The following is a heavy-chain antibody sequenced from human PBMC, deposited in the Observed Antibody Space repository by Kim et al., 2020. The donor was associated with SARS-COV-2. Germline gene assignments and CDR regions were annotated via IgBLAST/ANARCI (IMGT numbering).Heavy chain of an antibody. J-gene: IGHJ4*02. CDR2: IYYSGST. CDR3: ARQSSGWYSPRAPFDY. D-gene: IGHD6-19*01. CDR1: GGSISSYY. V-gene: IGHV4-59*08. Sequence: SETLSLTCTVSGGSISSYYWSWIRQPPGKGLEWIGYIYYSGSTNYNPSLKSRVTISVDTSKNQFSLKLSSVTAADTAVYYCARQSSGWYSPRAPFDYWGQGTLVTVSS.